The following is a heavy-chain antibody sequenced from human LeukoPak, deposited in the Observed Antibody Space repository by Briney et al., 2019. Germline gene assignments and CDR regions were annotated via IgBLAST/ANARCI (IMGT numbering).Heavy chain of an antibody. J-gene: IGHJ4*03. D-gene: IGHD5-24*01. Sequence: PSETLSLTFAVYGGSFSRYYWSWIRPSPGKGLEWIAEIDHRGDTNYNPSVKSRVTISVDTSKSQFSLKVRSLSAADTAVYYCARGATISETRYLDFCGQGILVTVSS. CDR1: GGSFSRYY. CDR2: IDHRGDT. V-gene: IGHV4-34*01. CDR3: ARGATISETRYLDF.